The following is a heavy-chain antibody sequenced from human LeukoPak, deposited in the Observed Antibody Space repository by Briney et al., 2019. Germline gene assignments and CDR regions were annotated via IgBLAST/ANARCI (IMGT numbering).Heavy chain of an antibody. CDR1: GFTFSNAW. Sequence: GGSLRLSCAASGFTFSNAWMSWVRQAPGKGLEWVGRIKSKTDGGTTDYAAPVKGRFTISRDDSKNTLYLQMNSLKTEDTAVYYCTTDRGYSYGYLRYSDYYYMDVWGKGTTVTVSS. D-gene: IGHD5-18*01. CDR3: TTDRGYSYGYLRYSDYYYMDV. J-gene: IGHJ6*03. V-gene: IGHV3-15*01. CDR2: IKSKTDGGTT.